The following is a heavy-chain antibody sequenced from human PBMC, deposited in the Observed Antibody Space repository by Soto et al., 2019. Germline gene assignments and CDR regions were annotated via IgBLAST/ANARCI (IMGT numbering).Heavy chain of an antibody. J-gene: IGHJ3*02. CDR3: ARMATVTSDAFDI. CDR2: INPNSGGT. V-gene: IGHV1-2*02. D-gene: IGHD4-17*01. Sequence: GASVKVSCKASGYTFTGYYMPWVRQAPGQGLEWMGWINPNSGGTNYAQKFQGRVTMTRDTSISTAYMELSRLRSDDTAVYYCARMATVTSDAFDIWGQGTMVTVSS. CDR1: GYTFTGYY.